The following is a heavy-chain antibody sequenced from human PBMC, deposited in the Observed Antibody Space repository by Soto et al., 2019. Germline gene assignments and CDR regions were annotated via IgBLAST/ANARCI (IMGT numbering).Heavy chain of an antibody. CDR2: INSDGSST. V-gene: IGHV3-74*01. Sequence: PGGSLRLSCAASGFTFRTYWMQWVRQAPGKGLVWVSWINSDGSSTSYADSVKGRFTISRDNAKNTLYLQMNSLRTEDTALYYCAKATEERWLQSAFDYWGQGTLVTVSS. J-gene: IGHJ4*02. CDR3: AKATEERWLQSAFDY. D-gene: IGHD5-12*01. CDR1: GFTFRTYW.